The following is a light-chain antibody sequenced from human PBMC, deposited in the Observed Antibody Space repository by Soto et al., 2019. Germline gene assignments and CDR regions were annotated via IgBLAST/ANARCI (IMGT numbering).Light chain of an antibody. Sequence: DIVMTQSPATLSVSPGEGATLSCRASQSVSSSYIAWYQQKPGQAPRLLIYGASNRATDIPDRFSGRGSGTDFTLTISRLEPEDFAVYYCQQYGSSPPSSTFGQGTRLEIK. CDR1: QSVSSSY. J-gene: IGKJ5*01. V-gene: IGKV3-20*01. CDR2: GAS. CDR3: QQYGSSPPSST.